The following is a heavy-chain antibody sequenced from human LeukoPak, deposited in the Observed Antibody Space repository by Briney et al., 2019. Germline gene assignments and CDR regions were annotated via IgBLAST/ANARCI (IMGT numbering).Heavy chain of an antibody. J-gene: IGHJ4*02. Sequence: PGGSLRLSCAASGFTFSSYSMNWVRQAPGKGLEWVSYISSSGSTIYYADSVKGRFTISRDNAKNSLYLQMNSLRAEDTAVYYCARGQAVAGTPDYWGQGTLVTVSS. D-gene: IGHD6-19*01. CDR1: GFTFSSYS. CDR3: ARGQAVAGTPDY. CDR2: ISSSGSTI. V-gene: IGHV3-48*04.